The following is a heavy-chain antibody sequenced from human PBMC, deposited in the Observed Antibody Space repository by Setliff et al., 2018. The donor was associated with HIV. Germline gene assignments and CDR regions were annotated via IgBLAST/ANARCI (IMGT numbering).Heavy chain of an antibody. CDR1: GDSISDTTYY. CDR2: IYHSGST. D-gene: IGHD6-6*01. V-gene: IGHV4-39*01. J-gene: IGHJ4*02. CDR3: ARLSSYRSSSYYFYY. Sequence: PSETLSLTCSVSGDSISDTTYYWGWIRQPPGKGLEWIGNIYHSGSTLYKPSLKSRVTMSVDTSKNQFSLKLNSVTAADTAVYHCARLSSYRSSSYYFYYWGQGALVTVSS.